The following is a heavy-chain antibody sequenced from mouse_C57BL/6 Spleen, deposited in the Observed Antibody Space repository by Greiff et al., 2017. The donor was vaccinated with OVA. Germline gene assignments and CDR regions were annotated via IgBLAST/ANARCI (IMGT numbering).Heavy chain of an antibody. CDR2: IRLKSDNYAT. Sequence: EVKVEESGGGLVQPGGSMKLSCVASGFTFSNYWMNWVRQSPEKGLEWVAQIRLKSDNYATHYAESVKGRFTISRDDSKSRVYLQMNNLRAEDTGIYYCTGACYGNYAMDYWGQGTSVTVSS. V-gene: IGHV6-3*01. J-gene: IGHJ4*01. CDR1: GFTFSNYW. CDR3: TGACYGNYAMDY. D-gene: IGHD1-1*01.